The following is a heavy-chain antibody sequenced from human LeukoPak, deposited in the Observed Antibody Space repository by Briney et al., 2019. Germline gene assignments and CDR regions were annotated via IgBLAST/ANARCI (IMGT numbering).Heavy chain of an antibody. V-gene: IGHV3-21*01. CDR3: ARDRGGDTMVRGVIYYYMDV. Sequence: GGSLRLSCAASGFTFSSYSMNWVRQAPGKGLEWVSSISSSSSYIYYADSVKGRFTISRDNAKNSLYLQMNSLRAEDTAVYYCARDRGGDTMVRGVIYYYMDVWGKGTTVTVSS. CDR2: ISSSSSYI. CDR1: GFTFSSYS. D-gene: IGHD3-10*01. J-gene: IGHJ6*03.